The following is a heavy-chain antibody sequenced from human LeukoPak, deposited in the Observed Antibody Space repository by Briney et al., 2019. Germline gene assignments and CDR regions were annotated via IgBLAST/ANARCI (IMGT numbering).Heavy chain of an antibody. J-gene: IGHJ5*02. D-gene: IGHD2-2*03. V-gene: IGHV4-59*01. CDR1: GGSISRYY. Sequence: SETLSLTCTVSGGSISRYYWSWIRQPPGKGLEWIGCIYYSGSTNYNPSLKSRVTISVDTSKSQLSLKLSSVTAADTAVYYCARAPSNSGYNWFDPWGQGTLVTVSS. CDR3: ARAPSNSGYNWFDP. CDR2: IYYSGST.